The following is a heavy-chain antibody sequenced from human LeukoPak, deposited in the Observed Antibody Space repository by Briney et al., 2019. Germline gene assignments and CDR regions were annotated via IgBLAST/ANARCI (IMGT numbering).Heavy chain of an antibody. J-gene: IGHJ6*02. CDR2: INSDGSST. D-gene: IGHD3-22*01. V-gene: IGHV3-74*01. CDR3: ARDPPNYYDSSGSSYYHGMDV. Sequence: GGSLRLSCAASGFTFSRSWMHWVRQAPGKGLVWVSRINSDGSSTTYADSVKGRFTISRDNAKNTLYLQMNSLRAEDTAMYYCARDPPNYYDSSGSSYYHGMDVWGQGTTVTVSS. CDR1: GFTFSRSW.